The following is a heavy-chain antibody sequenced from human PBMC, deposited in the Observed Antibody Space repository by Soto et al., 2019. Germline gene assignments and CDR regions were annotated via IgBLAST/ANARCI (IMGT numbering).Heavy chain of an antibody. CDR1: GYTFTSYD. CDR3: ARGRGIRASDGMDV. D-gene: IGHD3-10*01. V-gene: IGHV1-8*01. CDR2: MNPNSGNT. Sequence: QVQLVQSGAEVKKPGSSVKVSCKASGYTFTSYDINWVRQATGQGLEWMGWMNPNSGNTGYAQKFQGRVTMTRNTSISTAYMELSSLRSEDTAVSYCARGRGIRASDGMDVCGQGTTVTVSS. J-gene: IGHJ6*02.